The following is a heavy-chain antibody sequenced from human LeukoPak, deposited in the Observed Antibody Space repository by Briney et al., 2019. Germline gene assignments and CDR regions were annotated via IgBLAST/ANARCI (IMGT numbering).Heavy chain of an antibody. Sequence: ASVKVSCKASLYTFTGYYMHWVRQAPGQGPEWMGWIHPNSGATNYAQKFQGRVTMTRDTSISTAYMELTSLRSDDTAVYYCARDHGAPAAPDYWGRGTLVTVSS. CDR3: ARDHGAPAAPDY. D-gene: IGHD2-2*01. V-gene: IGHV1-2*02. CDR2: IHPNSGAT. CDR1: LYTFTGYY. J-gene: IGHJ4*02.